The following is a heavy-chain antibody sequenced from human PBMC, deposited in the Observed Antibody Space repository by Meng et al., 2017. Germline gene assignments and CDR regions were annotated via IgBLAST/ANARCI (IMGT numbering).Heavy chain of an antibody. V-gene: IGHV4-39*07. CDR2: IYYSGST. D-gene: IGHD6-13*01. J-gene: IGHJ4*02. Sequence: QLRLQESGPGLVKPSETLSLPCTVSGGSISSSSYYWGWIRQPPGKGLEWIGSIYYSGSTYYNPSLKSRVTISVDTSKNQFSLKLSSVTAADTAVYYCAMIRIAAAVLDYWGQGTLVTVSS. CDR3: AMIRIAAAVLDY. CDR1: GGSISSSSYY.